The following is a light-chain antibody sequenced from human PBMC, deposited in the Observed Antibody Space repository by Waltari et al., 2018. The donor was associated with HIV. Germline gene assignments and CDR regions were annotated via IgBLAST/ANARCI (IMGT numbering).Light chain of an antibody. CDR3: GTWDSGLSAVV. Sequence: QSVLTQPPSVSAAPGQRVTIPCSGSSSHIGSHDVSWYQQLPGTAPKLLIFDNYKRPSGIPDRFSGSKSGTSATLGITGLQTGDEADYYCGTWDSGLSAVVFGGGTKLTVL. J-gene: IGLJ3*02. V-gene: IGLV1-51*01. CDR1: SSHIGSHD. CDR2: DNY.